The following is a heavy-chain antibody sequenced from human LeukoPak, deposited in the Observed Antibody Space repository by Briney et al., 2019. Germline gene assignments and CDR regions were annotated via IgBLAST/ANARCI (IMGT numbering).Heavy chain of an antibody. Sequence: SETLSLTCIVSGDSISSGSFYWGWIRQPPGQGLEWIGSIDYSGSSYYNPSLQSRVTISVDTSKNQFSLKLSSVTAADTAVYYCAREGPILGYWGQGTLVTVSS. CDR1: GDSISSGSFY. J-gene: IGHJ4*02. CDR3: AREGPILGY. CDR2: IDYSGSS. V-gene: IGHV4-39*02. D-gene: IGHD2-15*01.